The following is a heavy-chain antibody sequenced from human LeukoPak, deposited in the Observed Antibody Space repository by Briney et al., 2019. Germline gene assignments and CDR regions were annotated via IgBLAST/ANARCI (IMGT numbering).Heavy chain of an antibody. CDR1: GFTFSSYS. D-gene: IGHD3-22*01. CDR3: ARDLGSSGYSALDY. CDR2: ISSSSSYI. V-gene: IGHV3-21*01. Sequence: KSGGSLRLSCAASGFTFSSYSMNWVRQAPGKGLEWVSSISSSSSYIYYADSVKGRFTISRDNAKNSLYLQMNSLRAEDTAVYYCARDLGSSGYSALDYWGQGTLVTVSS. J-gene: IGHJ4*02.